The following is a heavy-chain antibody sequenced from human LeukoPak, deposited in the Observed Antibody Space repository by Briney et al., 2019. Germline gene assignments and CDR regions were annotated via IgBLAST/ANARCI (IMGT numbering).Heavy chain of an antibody. D-gene: IGHD3-22*01. CDR1: GYTFTSYG. CDR3: ARDRYYYDSSGYFFDY. CDR2: ISAYNGNT. Sequence: EASVKVSCKASGYTFTSYGISWVRQAPGQGLEWMGWISAYNGNTNYAQKLQGRVTMTTDTSTSTAYMELRSLRSDDTAVYYCARDRYYYDSSGYFFDYWGQGTLVTVSP. V-gene: IGHV1-18*01. J-gene: IGHJ4*02.